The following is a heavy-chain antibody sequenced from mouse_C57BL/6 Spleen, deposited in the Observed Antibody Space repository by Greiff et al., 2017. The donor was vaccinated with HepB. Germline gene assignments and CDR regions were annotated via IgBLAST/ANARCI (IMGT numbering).Heavy chain of an antibody. Sequence: VKLQESGAELVKPGASVKISCKASGYAFSSYWMNWVKQRPGKGLEWIGQIYPGDGDTNYNGKFKGKATLTADKSSSTAYMQLSSLTSEDSAVYFCARRGGSRGYYFDYWGQGTTLTVSS. D-gene: IGHD1-1*01. CDR2: IYPGDGDT. V-gene: IGHV1-80*01. J-gene: IGHJ2*01. CDR1: GYAFSSYW. CDR3: ARRGGSRGYYFDY.